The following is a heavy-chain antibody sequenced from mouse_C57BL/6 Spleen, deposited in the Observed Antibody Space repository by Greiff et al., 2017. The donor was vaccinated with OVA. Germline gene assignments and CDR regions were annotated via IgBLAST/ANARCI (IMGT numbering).Heavy chain of an antibody. J-gene: IGHJ1*03. D-gene: IGHD1-1*01. V-gene: IGHV1-81*01. CDR2: IYPRSGNT. CDR3: AREEDYGSSSDWYFGV. CDR1: GYTFTSYG. Sequence: VKLQESGAELARPGASVKLSCKASGYTFTSYGISWVKQRTGQGLEWIGEIYPRSGNTYYNEKFKGKATLTADKSSSTAYMELRSLTSEDSAVYFCAREEDYGSSSDWYFGVWGTGTTVTVSS.